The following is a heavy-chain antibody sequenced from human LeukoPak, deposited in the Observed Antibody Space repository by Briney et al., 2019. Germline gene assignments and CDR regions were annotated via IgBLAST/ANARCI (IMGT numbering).Heavy chain of an antibody. D-gene: IGHD3-3*01. J-gene: IGHJ4*02. CDR1: GFTFSSYW. CDR2: ISGSGGST. Sequence: GGSLRLSCAASGFTFSSYWMSWVRQAPGKGLEWVSAISGSGGSTYYADSVKGRFTISRDNSKSTLYLQMNSLRAEDTAVYYCAKGGGSGYDFWSGYYEKYYFDYWGQGTLVTVSS. CDR3: AKGGGSGYDFWSGYYEKYYFDY. V-gene: IGHV3-23*01.